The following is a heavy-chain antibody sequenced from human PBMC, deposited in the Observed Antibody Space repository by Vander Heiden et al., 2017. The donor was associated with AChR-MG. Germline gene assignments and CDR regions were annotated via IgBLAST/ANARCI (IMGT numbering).Heavy chain of an antibody. CDR3: VKGRDPYGGPSFDH. CDR1: GFSVATNY. J-gene: IGHJ4*02. D-gene: IGHD4-17*01. V-gene: IGHV3-53*02. CDR2: IHSGGGT. Sequence: VQLVETGGGLIQPGGSLRLSCAASGFSVATNYVGWVRQPPGKGLEWVSVIHSGGGTYYADSVEGRFTISRDTSKNAFYLEMNSLRAEDTAVYFCVKGRDPYGGPSFDHWGQGTLVTVSS.